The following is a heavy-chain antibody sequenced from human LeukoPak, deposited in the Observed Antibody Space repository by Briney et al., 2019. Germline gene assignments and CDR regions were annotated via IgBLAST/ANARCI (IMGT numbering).Heavy chain of an antibody. D-gene: IGHD2-8*01. J-gene: IGHJ4*02. CDR3: AKTNPGGDY. Sequence: GGSLRLSCVASGFTFNDYAITSVRQAPGKGLEWVSGSSGSGGSTYYADSVKGRVTISRDNSKSTLYVQMNSLRAEDTAVYYCAKTNPGGDYWGQGTLVTVSS. CDR2: SSGSGGST. CDR1: GFTFNDYA. V-gene: IGHV3-23*01.